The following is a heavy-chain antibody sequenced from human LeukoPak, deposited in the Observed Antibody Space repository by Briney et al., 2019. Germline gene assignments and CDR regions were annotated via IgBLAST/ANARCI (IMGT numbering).Heavy chain of an antibody. CDR2: FDPEDGET. CDR1: GYTLTELS. D-gene: IGHD1-1*01. Sequence: ASVKVSCKVSGYTLTELSMHWVRQAPGKGLEWMGGFDPEDGETIYAQKFQGRVTMTEDTSTDTAYMELSSLRSEDTAVYYCARGRYNWNDIQENAFDIWGQGTMVTVSS. V-gene: IGHV1-24*01. J-gene: IGHJ3*02. CDR3: ARGRYNWNDIQENAFDI.